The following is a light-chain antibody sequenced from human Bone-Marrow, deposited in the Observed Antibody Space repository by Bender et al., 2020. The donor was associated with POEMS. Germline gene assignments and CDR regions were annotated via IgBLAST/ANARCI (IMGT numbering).Light chain of an antibody. V-gene: IGLV2-14*02. CDR1: SSDVGTYNL. J-gene: IGLJ2*01. Sequence: QSALTQPASVSESPGQSITISCTGTSSDVGTYNLVSWYQKHPGEAPKLIIYEVTRRPSGVSTRFSGSKSGNTASLTIAGLQAADEAYYYCNSYTSDSTVIFGGGTRLTVL. CDR3: NSYTSDSTVI. CDR2: EVT.